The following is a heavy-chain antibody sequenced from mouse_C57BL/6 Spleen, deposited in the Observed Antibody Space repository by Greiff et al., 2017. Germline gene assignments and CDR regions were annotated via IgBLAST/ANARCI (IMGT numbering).Heavy chain of an antibody. V-gene: IGHV1-22*01. J-gene: IGHJ1*03. Sequence: EVQLQESGPELVKPGASVKMSCKASGYTFTDYNMHWVKQSHGKSLEWIGYINPNNGGTSYNQKFRGKATLTVNKSSSTAYMELRSLTSEDSAVYYCARTPYWYFDVWGTGTTVTVSS. CDR3: ARTPYWYFDV. CDR1: GYTFTDYN. CDR2: INPNNGGT.